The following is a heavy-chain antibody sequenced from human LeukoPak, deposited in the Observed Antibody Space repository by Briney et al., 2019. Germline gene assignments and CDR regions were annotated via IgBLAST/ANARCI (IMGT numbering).Heavy chain of an antibody. V-gene: IGHV1-69*04. J-gene: IGHJ4*02. CDR3: ARSHSGSYYGGDDY. CDR2: IIPILGIA. D-gene: IGHD1-26*01. Sequence: SEKVSCKASGGTFSSYAISWVRQAPGQGLEWMGRIIPILGIANYAQKFQGRVTITADKSTSTAYMELSSLRSEDTAVYYCARSHSGSYYGGDDYWGQGTLVTVSS. CDR1: GGTFSSYA.